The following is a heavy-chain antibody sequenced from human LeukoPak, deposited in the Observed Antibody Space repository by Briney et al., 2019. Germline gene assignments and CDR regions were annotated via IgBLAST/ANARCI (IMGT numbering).Heavy chain of an antibody. J-gene: IGHJ6*02. CDR2: IYYSGST. CDR3: ARDAYYYDSSGYRYYYYGMDV. D-gene: IGHD3-22*01. V-gene: IGHV4-59*01. CDR1: GGSISSYY. Sequence: SETLSLTCTVSGGSISSYYWSWIRQPPGKGLEWIGYIYYSGSTNHNPSLKSRVTISVDTSKNQFSLKLSSVTAAGTAVYYCARDAYYYDSSGYRYYYYGMDVWGQGTTVTVSS.